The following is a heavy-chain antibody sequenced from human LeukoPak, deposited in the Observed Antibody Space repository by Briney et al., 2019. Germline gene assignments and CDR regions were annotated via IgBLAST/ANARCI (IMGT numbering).Heavy chain of an antibody. J-gene: IGHJ4*02. CDR2: IYHSGST. V-gene: IGHV4-59*01. D-gene: IGHD6-13*01. CDR1: GDSISIYY. CDR3: ATGYSSTWYYFDY. Sequence: SETLSLTCTVSGDSISIYYWSWIRQPPGKGLEWIGYIYHSGSTNYNPSLKSRVTISADTSKDQFSLRLASVTAADTDVYYCATGYSSTWYYFDYWGQGTLVTVSS.